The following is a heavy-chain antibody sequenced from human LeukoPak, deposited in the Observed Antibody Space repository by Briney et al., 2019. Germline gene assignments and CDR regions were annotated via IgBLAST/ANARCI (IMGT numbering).Heavy chain of an antibody. CDR1: GFTFDDYA. J-gene: IGHJ4*02. Sequence: GRSLRLSCAASGFTFDDYAMHWVRQAPGKGLEWDSGISWNSGSIGYADSVKGRFTISRDNAKNSLYLQMNSLRAEDMALYYCAKDTSALIAAAGKWGFDYWGQGTLVTVSS. D-gene: IGHD6-13*01. CDR3: AKDTSALIAAAGKWGFDY. V-gene: IGHV3-9*03. CDR2: ISWNSGSI.